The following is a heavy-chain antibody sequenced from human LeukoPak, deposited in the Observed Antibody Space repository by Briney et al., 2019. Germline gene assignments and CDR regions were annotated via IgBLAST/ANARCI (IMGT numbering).Heavy chain of an antibody. V-gene: IGHV4-34*01. CDR2: INHSGST. J-gene: IGHJ5*02. Sequence: SETLSLTCAVYGGSFSGYYWSWIRQPPGKGLEWIGEINHSGSTNYNPSLKSRVTISVDTSKNQFSLKLSSVTAAGTAVYYCARESGTGIGWFDPWGQGTLVTVSS. D-gene: IGHD1-26*01. CDR1: GGSFSGYY. CDR3: ARESGTGIGWFDP.